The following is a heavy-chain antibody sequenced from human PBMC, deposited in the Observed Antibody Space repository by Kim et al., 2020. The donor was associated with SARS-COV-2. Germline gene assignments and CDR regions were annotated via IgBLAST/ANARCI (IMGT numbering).Heavy chain of an antibody. D-gene: IGHD6-13*01. Sequence: YAQKLQGRVTMTTDTSTSTAYMELRSLRSDDTAVYYCARDQQQLHYGMDVWGQGTTVTVSS. V-gene: IGHV1-18*01. J-gene: IGHJ6*02. CDR3: ARDQQQLHYGMDV.